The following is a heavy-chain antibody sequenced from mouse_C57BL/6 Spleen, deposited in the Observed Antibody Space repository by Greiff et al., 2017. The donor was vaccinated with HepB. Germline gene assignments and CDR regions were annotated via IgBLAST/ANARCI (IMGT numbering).Heavy chain of an antibody. CDR3: ARGGGFDY. CDR1: GYTFTSYW. CDR2: IYPSDSET. Sequence: QVHVKQPGAELVRPGSSVKLSCKASGYTFTSYWMDWVKQRPGQGLEWIGNIYPSDSETHYNQKFKDKATLTVDKSSRTAYMQLSSLTSEDSAVYYCARGGGFDYWGQGTTLTVSS. J-gene: IGHJ2*01. V-gene: IGHV1-61*01.